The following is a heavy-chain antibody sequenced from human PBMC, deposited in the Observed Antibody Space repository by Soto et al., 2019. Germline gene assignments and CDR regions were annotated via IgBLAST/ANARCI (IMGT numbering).Heavy chain of an antibody. Sequence: QVQLQESGPGLVKPSETLSLTCTVSGGSISSYYWSWIRQPPGKGLEWIGYIYYSGSTNYNPSLKSRVSISVDTSKIQFSLKLSSVTAADTAVYYCAGGGPYYDSSGLFDYWGQGTLVTVSS. CDR2: IYYSGST. J-gene: IGHJ4*02. D-gene: IGHD3-22*01. V-gene: IGHV4-59*01. CDR3: AGGGPYYDSSGLFDY. CDR1: GGSISSYY.